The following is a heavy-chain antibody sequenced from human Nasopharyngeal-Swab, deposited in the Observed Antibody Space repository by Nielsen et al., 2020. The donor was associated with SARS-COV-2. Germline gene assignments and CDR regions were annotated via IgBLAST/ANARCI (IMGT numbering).Heavy chain of an antibody. CDR3: RSVVVPAAKPPFDY. V-gene: IGHV3-73*01. D-gene: IGHD2-2*01. J-gene: IGHJ4*02. CDR2: IRSKANSYAT. CDR1: GFTFSGSA. Sequence: GESLKISCAASGFTFSGSAMHWVRQASGKGLEWVGRIRSKANSYATAYAASVKGRFTISRDDSKSIAYLQMNSLKTEDTAVYYCRSVVVPAAKPPFDYWGQGTLVTVSS.